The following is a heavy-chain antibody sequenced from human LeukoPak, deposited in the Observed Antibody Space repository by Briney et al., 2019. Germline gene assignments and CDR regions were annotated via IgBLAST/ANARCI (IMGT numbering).Heavy chain of an antibody. D-gene: IGHD1-7*01. CDR3: ARDNWNYGSSMDV. CDR2: INHSGST. V-gene: IGHV4-34*01. Sequence: SETLSLTCAVYGGSFSGSYWSWIRQPPGKGLEWIGEINHSGSTNYNPPLKSRVTISVDTSKNQFSLKLSSVTAADTAVYHCARDNWNYGSSMDVWGQGTTVTVSS. J-gene: IGHJ6*02. CDR1: GGSFSGSY.